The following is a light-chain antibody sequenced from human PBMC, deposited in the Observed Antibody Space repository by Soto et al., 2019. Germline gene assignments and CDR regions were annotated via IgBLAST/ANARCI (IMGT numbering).Light chain of an antibody. CDR2: TNN. Sequence: QSVLTQPPSASGTPGQGVTISCSGSSSNIGRNTVNWYQQLPGTAHKLLIYTNNQRPSGVPDRFSGSKSGTSASLAISGLQSEDEADYYCAAWDDSLNGRVFGGGTKLTVL. V-gene: IGLV1-44*01. CDR3: AAWDDSLNGRV. CDR1: SSNIGRNT. J-gene: IGLJ3*02.